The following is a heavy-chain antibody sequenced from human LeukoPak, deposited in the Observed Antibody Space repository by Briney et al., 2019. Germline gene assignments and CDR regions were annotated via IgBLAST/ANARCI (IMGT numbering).Heavy chain of an antibody. CDR2: ISGSGGST. Sequence: GSLRLSCEASGFNFNIYGMNWVRQAPGKGLQWVSAISGSGGSTYYADSVKGRFTISRDNSKNTLYLQMNSLRAEDTAVYYCATPSGYYSDAFDIWGQGTMVTVSS. CDR1: GFNFNIYG. J-gene: IGHJ3*02. D-gene: IGHD2-21*01. V-gene: IGHV3-23*01. CDR3: ATPSGYYSDAFDI.